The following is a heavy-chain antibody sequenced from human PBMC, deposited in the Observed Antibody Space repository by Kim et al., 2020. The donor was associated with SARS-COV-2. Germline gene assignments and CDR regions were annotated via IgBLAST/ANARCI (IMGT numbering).Heavy chain of an antibody. D-gene: IGHD4-17*01. Sequence: NPSLKSRVTISVDTSKTQFSLKLSCVTAADTAVYYCARGNDYGDYYFDYWGQGTLVTVSS. V-gene: IGHV4-59*09. CDR3: ARGNDYGDYYFDY. J-gene: IGHJ4*02.